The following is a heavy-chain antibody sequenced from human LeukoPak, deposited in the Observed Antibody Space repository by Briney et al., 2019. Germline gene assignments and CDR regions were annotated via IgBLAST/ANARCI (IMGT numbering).Heavy chain of an antibody. CDR2: IWYDGSNK. Sequence: GGSLRLSCAASGFTFSNYGMHWVRQAPGKGLEWGAVIWYDGSNKYCADSVKGRFTISRDNSKNTLYLQINSLRAEDTAMYYCARELPPVVNYRFDHWGQGTLVTVSS. J-gene: IGHJ5*02. CDR1: GFTFSNYG. V-gene: IGHV3-33*01. CDR3: ARELPPVVNYRFDH. D-gene: IGHD1-7*01.